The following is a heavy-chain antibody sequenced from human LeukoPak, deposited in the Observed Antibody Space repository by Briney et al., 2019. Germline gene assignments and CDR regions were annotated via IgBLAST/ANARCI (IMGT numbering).Heavy chain of an antibody. J-gene: IGHJ5*02. CDR2: ISSSGSTI. Sequence: GGSLRLSCAASGFTFSSHEMNWVRQAPGKGLEWVSYISSSGSTIYYADSVKGRFTISRDNAKNSLYLQMNSLRAEDTAVYYCAREVDYGSGIDWFDPWGQGTLVTVSS. D-gene: IGHD3-10*01. V-gene: IGHV3-48*03. CDR1: GFTFSSHE. CDR3: AREVDYGSGIDWFDP.